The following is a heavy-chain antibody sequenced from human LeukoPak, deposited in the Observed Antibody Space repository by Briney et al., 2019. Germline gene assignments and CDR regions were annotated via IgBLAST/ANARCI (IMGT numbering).Heavy chain of an antibody. CDR2: INSDGSSA. D-gene: IGHD6-13*01. J-gene: IGHJ4*02. V-gene: IGHV3-74*01. CDR1: GFTFSSYW. CDR3: ARSSPYSTSWYSG. Sequence: GRSLRLSCAASGFTFSSYWMHWVRQAPGKGLVWVSRINSDGSSANYVDSVKGRFTISRDNAKNTLYLQMNSLRAEDTAVYYCARSSPYSTSWYSGWGQGTLVTVSS.